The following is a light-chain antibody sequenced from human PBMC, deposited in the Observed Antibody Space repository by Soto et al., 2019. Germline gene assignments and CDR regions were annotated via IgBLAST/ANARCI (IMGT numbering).Light chain of an antibody. Sequence: EIVLTQSPGTLSLSPGERATLYCRASQSVGSNYLAWYQQKPGQAPRVLIYGASSRATGIPARFSGSGSGTEFTLTISSLQSEDFALYYCQQYNNWPRTFGQGTKV. CDR3: QQYNNWPRT. V-gene: IGKV3-15*01. CDR1: QSVGSN. J-gene: IGKJ1*01. CDR2: GAS.